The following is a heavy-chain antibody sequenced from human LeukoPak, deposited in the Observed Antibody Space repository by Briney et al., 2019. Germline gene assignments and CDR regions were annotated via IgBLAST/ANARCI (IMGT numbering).Heavy chain of an antibody. Sequence: ASVKVSCKASGYTFTSYYMHWVRQGPGQGLEWMGWMNPNSGNTGYAQKVQGRGTLTRTTSISTTYMELQMHSSSDKATYFYCGSEEYYDILTGYYIGAFDIWGQGTMVTVSS. D-gene: IGHD3-9*01. V-gene: IGHV1-8*02. CDR2: MNPNSGNT. CDR3: CGSEEYYDILTGYYIGAFDI. J-gene: IGHJ3*02. CDR1: GYTFTSYY.